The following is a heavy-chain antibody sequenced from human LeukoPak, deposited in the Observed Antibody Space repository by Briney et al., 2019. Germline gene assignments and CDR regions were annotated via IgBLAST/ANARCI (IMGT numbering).Heavy chain of an antibody. J-gene: IGHJ4*02. CDR1: GYRFTTNW. CDR2: FYPGDSDT. V-gene: IGHV5-51*01. Sequence: GESLKISCKASGYRFTTNWIGWVCQMPGKGLEWMGIFYPGDSDTRYSPSFQGQVTISADKSISTAYLQWSSLKASDTAIYFCASILGAADYWGQGTLVTVSS. D-gene: IGHD1-26*01. CDR3: ASILGAADY.